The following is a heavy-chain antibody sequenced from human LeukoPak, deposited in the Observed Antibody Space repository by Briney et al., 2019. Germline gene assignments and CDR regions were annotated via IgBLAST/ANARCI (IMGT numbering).Heavy chain of an antibody. V-gene: IGHV3-74*01. CDR1: GFVFSSYW. CDR3: TRDTFGPDDH. CDR2: INTDGSIT. Sequence: PGGSLRLSCAVSGFVFSSYWMHWVRQVPGKGLVWVSRINTDGSITNYADSVRGRFTISRDNAKRTLFLQMNSLRAEDTAVYYCTRDTFGPDDHWGQGTLVTVSS. J-gene: IGHJ5*02. D-gene: IGHD3-16*01.